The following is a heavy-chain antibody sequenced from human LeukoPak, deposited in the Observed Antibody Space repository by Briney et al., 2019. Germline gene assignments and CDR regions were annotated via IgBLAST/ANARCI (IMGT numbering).Heavy chain of an antibody. D-gene: IGHD5-18*01. CDR1: GFAFSSYW. V-gene: IGHV3-7*03. CDR2: IKQDGSEK. J-gene: IGHJ4*02. Sequence: GGALRLSCAASGFAFSSYWMSLVRQAPGKGVGWGANIKQDGSEKYYVDSVKGRFTISRDNAKNSLYLQMNSLRSEDTAVYYCATGLGYSYGRLDYWGQGTLVTVSS. CDR3: ATGLGYSYGRLDY.